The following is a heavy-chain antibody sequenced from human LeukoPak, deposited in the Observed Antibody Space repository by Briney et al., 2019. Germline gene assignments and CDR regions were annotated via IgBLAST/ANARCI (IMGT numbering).Heavy chain of an antibody. V-gene: IGHV1-24*01. CDR3: ATDLVGDPSTYFDY. CDR2: FDPEDGET. CDR1: GYTLTELS. D-gene: IGHD2-21*02. Sequence: ASVKVSCKVSGYTLTELSMHWVRQAPGNGLEWMGGFDPEDGETIYAQKFQGRVTMTEDTSTDTAYMELSSLRSEDTAVYYCATDLVGDPSTYFDYWGQGTLVTVSS. J-gene: IGHJ4*02.